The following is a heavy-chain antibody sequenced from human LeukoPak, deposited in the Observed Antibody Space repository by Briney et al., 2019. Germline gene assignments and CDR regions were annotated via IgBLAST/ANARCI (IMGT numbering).Heavy chain of an antibody. CDR2: IKQDGSEK. V-gene: IGHV3-7*01. CDR3: ARDRRGSGWSDDAFDI. D-gene: IGHD6-19*01. Sequence: GGSLRLSCAASGFTFSSYWMSWVRQAPGKGLEWVANIKQDGSEKYYVDSVKGRFTISRDNAKNSLYLQMNSLRAEDTAVYYCARDRRGSGWSDDAFDIWGQGTMVTVSS. CDR1: GFTFSSYW. J-gene: IGHJ3*02.